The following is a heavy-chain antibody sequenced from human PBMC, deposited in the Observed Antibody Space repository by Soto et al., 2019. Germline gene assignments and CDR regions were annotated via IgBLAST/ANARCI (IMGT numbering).Heavy chain of an antibody. CDR2: IKQDGSEK. CDR1: GVTLSIYW. CDR3: ARGGYSLDY. V-gene: IGHV3-7*03. J-gene: IGHJ4*02. Sequence: GGSLGISCAASGVTLSIYWMSWVRQAPGKGLEWVANIKQDGSEKYYVDSVKGRFTISRDNAKNSLYLQMNSLRAEDTAVYYCARGGYSLDYWGQGTLVTVSS. D-gene: IGHD4-4*01.